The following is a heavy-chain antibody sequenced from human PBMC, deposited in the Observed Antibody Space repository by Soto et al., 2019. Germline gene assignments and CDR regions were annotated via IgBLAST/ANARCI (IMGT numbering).Heavy chain of an antibody. Sequence: QVQLVESGGGVVQPGRSLRLSCAASGFTFSSYGMHWVRQAPGKGLEWVAVIWYDGSNKYYADSVKGRFTISRDNSKNSLYLQMNSLRAEDTAVYYCARDRADYGEGSSYYCDYWGRGTLVTVSS. CDR1: GFTFSSYG. J-gene: IGHJ4*02. CDR2: IWYDGSNK. V-gene: IGHV3-33*01. D-gene: IGHD3-10*01. CDR3: ARDRADYGEGSSYYCDY.